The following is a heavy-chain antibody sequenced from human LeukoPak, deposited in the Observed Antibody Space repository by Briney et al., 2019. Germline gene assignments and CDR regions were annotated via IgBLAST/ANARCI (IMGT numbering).Heavy chain of an antibody. CDR2: IHTSGST. Sequence: SETLSLTCTVSSGSISSYYWSWIRQPAGKGLEWIGRIHTSGSTDYNPSLKSRVTMSVDTSKNQFSLKVRSVTAADTAVYYCAREGSATARPFVSDDYWGQGTLVTVSS. D-gene: IGHD6-6*01. V-gene: IGHV4-4*07. CDR3: AREGSATARPFVSDDY. CDR1: SGSISSYY. J-gene: IGHJ4*02.